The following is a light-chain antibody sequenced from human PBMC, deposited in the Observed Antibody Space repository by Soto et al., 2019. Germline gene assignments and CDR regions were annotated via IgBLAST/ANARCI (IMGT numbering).Light chain of an antibody. Sequence: DIQMTQSPSSLSASVGDSVTITCRASQGINNYLSWYQQKPGKAPKLLIYDASSLQSGVPPRFSGSGSGTDFTLSINSLQPEDFATYYCQKTYSTPLTFGGGNKVDIK. CDR1: QGINNY. V-gene: IGKV1-39*01. CDR3: QKTYSTPLT. J-gene: IGKJ4*01. CDR2: DAS.